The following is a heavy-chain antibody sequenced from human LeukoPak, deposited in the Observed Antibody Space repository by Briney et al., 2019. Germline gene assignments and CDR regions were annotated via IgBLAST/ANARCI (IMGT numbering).Heavy chain of an antibody. CDR2: IYYSGST. CDR3: ARDSNPPYYYGSGTHGAFDI. V-gene: IGHV4-59*01. CDR1: GGSISSYY. D-gene: IGHD3-10*01. J-gene: IGHJ3*02. Sequence: SETLSLTCTVSGGSISSYYWSWIRQPPGKGLEWIGYIYYSGSTNYNPSLKSRVTISVDTSKNQFSLKLSSVTAADTAVYYCARDSNPPYYYGSGTHGAFDIWGQGTMVTVSS.